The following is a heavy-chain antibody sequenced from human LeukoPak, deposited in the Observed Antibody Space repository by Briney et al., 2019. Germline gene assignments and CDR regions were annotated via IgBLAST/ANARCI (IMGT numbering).Heavy chain of an antibody. CDR3: ARDISDYGDYYYMDV. Sequence: PSETLSLTCTVSGGSISSYYWSWIRQPPGKGLEWIGYIYYSGSTNYNPSLKSRVTISVDTSKNQFSLKLSSVTAADTAVYYCARDISDYGDYYYMDVWGKGTTVTVSS. CDR2: IYYSGST. V-gene: IGHV4-59*01. J-gene: IGHJ6*03. CDR1: GGSISSYY. D-gene: IGHD4-17*01.